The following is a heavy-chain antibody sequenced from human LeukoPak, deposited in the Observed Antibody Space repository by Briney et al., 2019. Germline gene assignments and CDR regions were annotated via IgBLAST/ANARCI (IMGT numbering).Heavy chain of an antibody. J-gene: IGHJ3*02. CDR2: IYYGGSET. V-gene: IGHV5-51*01. Sequence: YLKISSNVSGYSFITYWIGCVRRLPAKGGEWVGGIYYGGSETNYSPSLQSRVTISVDKSISTASLKLSCVTAADTAIYYCATPSSAHYDTTSDYHLDGFDIGGQGTMVAVSS. CDR3: ATPSSAHYDTTSDYHLDGFDI. D-gene: IGHD3-22*01. CDR1: GYSFITYW.